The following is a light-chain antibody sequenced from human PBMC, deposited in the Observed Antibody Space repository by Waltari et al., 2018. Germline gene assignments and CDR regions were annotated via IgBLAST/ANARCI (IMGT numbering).Light chain of an antibody. J-gene: IGKJ1*01. Sequence: EIVLTQSPGTLSLSPGERATLSCRASQSVSSSYLAWYQQKPGQAPRLLIYGASSRATGIPDRCSGSGSGTDFTLTISRLEPEDFAVYYCQQYGYSLWTFGQGTKVEIK. V-gene: IGKV3-20*01. CDR1: QSVSSSY. CDR2: GAS. CDR3: QQYGYSLWT.